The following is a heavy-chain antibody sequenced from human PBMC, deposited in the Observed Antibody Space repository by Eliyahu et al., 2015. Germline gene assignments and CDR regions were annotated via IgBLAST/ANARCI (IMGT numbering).Heavy chain of an antibody. Sequence: QVQLQESGPGLVKPSQTLSLTCTFSGGSISSGGYXWSWIRQHPGKGLEWIGYIYYSGSTYYNPSLKSRVTISVDTSKNQFSLKLSSVTAADTAVYYCATSWVQYDFWSGYFDYWGQGTLVTVSS. CDR2: IYYSGST. CDR3: ATSWVQYDFWSGYFDY. V-gene: IGHV4-31*03. CDR1: GGSISSGGYX. D-gene: IGHD3-3*01. J-gene: IGHJ4*02.